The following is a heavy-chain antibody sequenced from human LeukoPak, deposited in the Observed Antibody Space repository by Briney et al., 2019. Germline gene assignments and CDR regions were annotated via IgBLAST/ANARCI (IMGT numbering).Heavy chain of an antibody. CDR2: IYYSGST. J-gene: IGHJ4*02. CDR3: ARVEMATIILDY. Sequence: SETLSLTCTVSGGSISSYYWSWIRQPPGKGLEWIGYIYYSGSTNYNPSLKSRVTISVDTSKNQFSLKLSSVTAADTAVYYCARVEMATIILDYWAREPWSPSPQ. CDR1: GGSISSYY. V-gene: IGHV4-59*01. D-gene: IGHD5-24*01.